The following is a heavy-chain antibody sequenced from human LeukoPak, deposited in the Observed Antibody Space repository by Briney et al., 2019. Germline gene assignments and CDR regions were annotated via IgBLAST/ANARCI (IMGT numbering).Heavy chain of an antibody. CDR1: GFTFDDYA. V-gene: IGHV3-9*01. CDR2: ISWNSGSI. Sequence: PGGSLRLSCAASGFTFDDYAMHWVRQARGKGLEWVSGISWNSGSIGYADSVKGRFTISRDNAKNSLYLQMNSLRAEDTALYYCAKVGSYRYFYFDYWGQGTLVTVSS. D-gene: IGHD3-16*02. CDR3: AKVGSYRYFYFDY. J-gene: IGHJ4*02.